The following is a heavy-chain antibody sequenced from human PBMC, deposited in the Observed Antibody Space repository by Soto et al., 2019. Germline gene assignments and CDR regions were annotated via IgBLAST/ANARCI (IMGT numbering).Heavy chain of an antibody. V-gene: IGHV3-13*01. CDR1: GFTFSNYD. Sequence: GGSLRLSCAASGFTFSNYDMHGVRQAPGEGLEWVSGIGAASDTYYPVSVQGRFTVSRDNAKKSLYLQMNSLRVGDTAVYYCARGVLGPGDYYSGMDVWGQGTTVTVSS. CDR2: IGAASDT. D-gene: IGHD7-27*01. J-gene: IGHJ6*02. CDR3: ARGVLGPGDYYSGMDV.